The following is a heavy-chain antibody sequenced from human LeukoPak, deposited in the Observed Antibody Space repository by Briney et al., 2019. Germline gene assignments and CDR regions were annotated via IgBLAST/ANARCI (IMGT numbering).Heavy chain of an antibody. CDR3: ARYLDYGGNSRVFQH. CDR1: GYSISSGFY. V-gene: IGHV4-38-2*02. D-gene: IGHD4-23*01. Sequence: SETLSLTCTVSGYSISSGFYWGWIRQPAGKGLEWIGRISSSGSTNYNPSLKSRVTISVDTSKNQFSLKLSSVTAADTAVYYCARYLDYGGNSRVFQHWGQGTLVTVSS. CDR2: ISSSGST. J-gene: IGHJ1*01.